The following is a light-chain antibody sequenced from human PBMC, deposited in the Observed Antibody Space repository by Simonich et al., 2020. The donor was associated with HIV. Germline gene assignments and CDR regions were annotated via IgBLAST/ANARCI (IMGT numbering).Light chain of an antibody. Sequence: DIQLTQSPSFLSASVGDRVTITCRASQGISSYLAWYQQKPGKAPKLLIYAASTLQSGVPSRFSGSGSGTEFTLTISSLQPEDFATYYCQQSYSTPLTSGGGTKVEIK. V-gene: IGKV1-9*01. CDR2: AAS. CDR3: QQSYSTPLT. CDR1: QGISSY. J-gene: IGKJ4*01.